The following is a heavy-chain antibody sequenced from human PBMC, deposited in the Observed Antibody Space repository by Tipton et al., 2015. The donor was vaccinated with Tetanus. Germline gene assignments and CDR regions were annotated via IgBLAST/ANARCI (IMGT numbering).Heavy chain of an antibody. D-gene: IGHD3-10*01. CDR1: GYTFSSYD. J-gene: IGHJ6*02. CDR3: VRGTTMVRGVSPTGFYGMDV. Sequence: QLVQSGAEVKKPGASVKVSCKASGYTFSSYDTNWVRQATGQGLEWMGWMNPNSGNTAYAQKFQGRVTMTSNTSISTAYMELSSLRSEDTVVYYCVRGTTMVRGVSPTGFYGMDVWGQGTTVTVSS. V-gene: IGHV1-8*01. CDR2: MNPNSGNT.